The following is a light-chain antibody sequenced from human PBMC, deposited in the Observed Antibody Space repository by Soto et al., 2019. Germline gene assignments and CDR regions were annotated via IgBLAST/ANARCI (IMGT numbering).Light chain of an antibody. Sequence: EIVMTQSPATLSVSPGERATLSCRASQSVSSNLAWYQQKPGQAPRLLIYGASTRATGIPARFSGSGSGTESPLTISSLQYEDFAFYYCQQYNNWPQTFGQGTKVEIK. CDR1: QSVSSN. CDR3: QQYNNWPQT. CDR2: GAS. J-gene: IGKJ1*01. V-gene: IGKV3-15*01.